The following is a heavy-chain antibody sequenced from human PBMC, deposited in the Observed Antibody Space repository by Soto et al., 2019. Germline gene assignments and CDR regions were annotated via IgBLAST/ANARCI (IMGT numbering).Heavy chain of an antibody. D-gene: IGHD3-3*01. V-gene: IGHV3-23*01. CDR3: AKNRDSWSWGMDV. CDR1: AFTPRPFS. J-gene: IGHJ6*02. Sequence: ASAFTPRPFSPNFCPQVPGKRMESVSVIIVTGDATYYLESVKGSFTISRDNSRNTLNLKMHSLRAEHTAVYYCAKNRDSWSWGMDVWGEGT. CDR2: IIVTGDAT.